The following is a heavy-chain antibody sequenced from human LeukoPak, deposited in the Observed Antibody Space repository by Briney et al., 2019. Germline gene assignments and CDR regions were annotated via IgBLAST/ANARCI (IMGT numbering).Heavy chain of an antibody. CDR1: GYTFTSYA. CDR2: ISAYNGNT. J-gene: IGHJ4*02. CDR3: AREGTVLLWFGESELYYFDY. Sequence: ASVKVSCKASGYTFTSYAMHWVRQAPGQRLEWMGWISAYNGNTNYAQKLQGRVTMTTDTSTSTAYMELRSLRSDDTAVYYCAREGTVLLWFGESELYYFDYWGQGTLVTVCS. D-gene: IGHD3-10*01. V-gene: IGHV1-18*01.